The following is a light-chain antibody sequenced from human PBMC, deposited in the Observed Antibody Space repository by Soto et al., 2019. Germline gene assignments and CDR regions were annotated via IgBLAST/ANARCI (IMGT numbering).Light chain of an antibody. Sequence: DIQMPQSPSSLSASVGDSVTITCRASQGISNYLAWYQQKPGKVPRLLIYAASTLQSGVPSRFSGSESGTDFTLTISSLQPEDCAIYFCQQANSFPITVGQGTRLEIK. CDR2: AAS. CDR3: QQANSFPIT. J-gene: IGKJ5*01. V-gene: IGKV1-27*01. CDR1: QGISNY.